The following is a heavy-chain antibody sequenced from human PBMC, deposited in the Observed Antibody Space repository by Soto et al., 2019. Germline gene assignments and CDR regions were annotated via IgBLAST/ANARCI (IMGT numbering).Heavy chain of an antibody. V-gene: IGHV3-23*01. D-gene: IGHD2-8*02. CDR2: ILVGGST. CDR1: GFTCSSYD. CDR3: AKATATGGGAFDI. J-gene: IGHJ3*02. Sequence: AGGSLRLSCAASGFTCSSYDMSWVRQAPGKGLEWVSTILVGGSTHYPDSVKGRFTIPRDNSKNTVFLQMNSLTAGDTAVYYCAKATATGGGAFDICGQGTVVTVSS.